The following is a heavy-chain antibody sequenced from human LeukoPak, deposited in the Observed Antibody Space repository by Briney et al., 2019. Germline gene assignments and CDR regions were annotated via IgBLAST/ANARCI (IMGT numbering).Heavy chain of an antibody. CDR2: INPSGGST. J-gene: IGHJ2*01. V-gene: IGHV1-46*01. Sequence: GASVKVSCKASGYTFTSYYMHWVRHAPGQGLEWMGIINPSGGSTIYAHKFQGRVTMIRDMSTSTVYMELNSLRSEDTAMYYCARDRSAAAAGRSWYFDLWGRGTLITVSS. CDR3: ARDRSAAAAGRSWYFDL. D-gene: IGHD6-13*01. CDR1: GYTFTSYY.